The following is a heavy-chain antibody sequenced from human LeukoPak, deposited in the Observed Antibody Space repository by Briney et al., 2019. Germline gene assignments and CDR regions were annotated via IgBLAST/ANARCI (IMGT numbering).Heavy chain of an antibody. Sequence: SGGSLRLSCAASGFTFSNYAMSWVRQAPGKGLEWVSSIGASDAGTYYADSVKGRFIISRDNSKNTLYLQMSSLRAEDTAVYYCAKRSPYYFDYWGQGTLVTVSS. CDR3: AKRSPYYFDY. CDR2: IGASDAGT. CDR1: GFTFSNYA. J-gene: IGHJ4*02. V-gene: IGHV3-23*01.